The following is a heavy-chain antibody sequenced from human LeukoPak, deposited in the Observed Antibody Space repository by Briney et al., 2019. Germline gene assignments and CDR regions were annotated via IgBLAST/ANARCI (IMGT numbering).Heavy chain of an antibody. V-gene: IGHV4-39*01. CDR1: GGSISSSSYY. Sequence: SETLSLTCTVSGGSISSSSYYWGWIRQPPGKGLEWIGSIYYSGSTYYNPSLKSRVTISVDTSKNQFSLKLSSVTAADTAVYYCARLSRGYSPIYWGQGTLVTVSS. J-gene: IGHJ4*02. CDR3: ARLSRGYSPIY. CDR2: IYYSGST. D-gene: IGHD5-18*01.